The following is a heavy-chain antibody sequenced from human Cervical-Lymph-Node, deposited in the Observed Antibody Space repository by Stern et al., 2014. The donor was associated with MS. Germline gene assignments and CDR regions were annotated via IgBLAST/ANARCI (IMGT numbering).Heavy chain of an antibody. CDR3: ARYSDDY. J-gene: IGHJ4*02. CDR1: RFTFNSYW. V-gene: IGHV3-7*01. CDR2: IKPDGSEK. Sequence: EVQLVESGGGLVQPGGSLRLSCAASRFTFNSYWMSWVRQTPGKGLEWLANIKPDGSEKYYVDSVKGRFTISRDNAKNSLYLQMNSLRVEDTAVYFCARYSDDYWGQGTLVTVSS. D-gene: IGHD2-15*01.